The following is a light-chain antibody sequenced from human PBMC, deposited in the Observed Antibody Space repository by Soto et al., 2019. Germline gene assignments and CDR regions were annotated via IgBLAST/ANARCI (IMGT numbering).Light chain of an antibody. CDR1: QNIGNA. CDR3: LQDINYPWT. Sequence: IQMTQSPSSLSASVRDTVTITCRASQNIGNALGWYQQKPGKPPKVLIYGASNLQSGVPPRFSGSGSGTDFTLAITSMQPEAYPNYYCLQDINYPWTFGQGTKVDIK. CDR2: GAS. V-gene: IGKV1-6*01. J-gene: IGKJ1*01.